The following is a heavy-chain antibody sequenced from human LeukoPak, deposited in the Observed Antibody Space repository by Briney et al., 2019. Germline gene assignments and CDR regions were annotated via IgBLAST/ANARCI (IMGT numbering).Heavy chain of an antibody. CDR1: GNYW. V-gene: IGHV3-74*01. CDR2: INSDGSTT. Sequence: GGSLRLSCAASGNYWMHWVRQAPGKGLVWVSRINSDGSTTSYADSVKGRFTISRDNAKNTLYLQMNSLRAEDTAVYYCVRDPPQWEFTLDYWGQGTLVTVSS. CDR3: VRDPPQWEFTLDY. D-gene: IGHD1-26*01. J-gene: IGHJ4*02.